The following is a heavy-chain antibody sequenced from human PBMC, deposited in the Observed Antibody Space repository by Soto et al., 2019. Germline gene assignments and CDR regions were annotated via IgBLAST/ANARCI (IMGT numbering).Heavy chain of an antibody. CDR3: ARAPAGIAARRVEEFDY. D-gene: IGHD6-6*01. J-gene: IGHJ4*02. V-gene: IGHV1-18*01. Sequence: ASVKVSCKASGYTFTSYGISWVRQAPGQGLEWMGWISAYNGNTNYAQKLQGRVTMTTDTSTSTAYMELRSLRSDDTAVYYCARAPAGIAARRVEEFDYWGQGTLVTVSS. CDR1: GYTFTSYG. CDR2: ISAYNGNT.